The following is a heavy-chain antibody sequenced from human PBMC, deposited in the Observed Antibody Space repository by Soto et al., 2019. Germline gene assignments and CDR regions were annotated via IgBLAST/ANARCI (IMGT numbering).Heavy chain of an antibody. CDR1: GFTVSGNY. V-gene: IGHV3-53*01. J-gene: IGHJ6*02. CDR3: ARVDYSNYDYYYGMDV. D-gene: IGHD4-4*01. Sequence: PGGSLRLSCAASGFTVSGNYMSWVRQAPGKGLEWVSVIYSGGSTYYADSVKGRFTISRDNSKNTLYLQMNSLRAEDTAVYYCARVDYSNYDYYYGMDVWGQGTTVTVSS. CDR2: IYSGGST.